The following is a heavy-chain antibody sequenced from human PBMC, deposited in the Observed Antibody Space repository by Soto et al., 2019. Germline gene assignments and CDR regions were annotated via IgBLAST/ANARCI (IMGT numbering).Heavy chain of an antibody. Sequence: PGGSLRLSCAASGFTFSSYAMHWVRQAPGKGLEWVAVISYDGSNKYYADSVKGRFTISRDNSKNTLYLQMNSLRAEDTAVYYCARDIVMSVPLSVWFGESGPFDYWGQGTLVTVSS. CDR1: GFTFSSYA. CDR3: ARDIVMSVPLSVWFGESGPFDY. CDR2: ISYDGSNK. V-gene: IGHV3-30-3*01. D-gene: IGHD3-10*01. J-gene: IGHJ4*02.